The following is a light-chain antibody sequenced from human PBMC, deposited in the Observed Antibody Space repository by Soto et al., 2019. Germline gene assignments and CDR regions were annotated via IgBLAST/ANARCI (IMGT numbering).Light chain of an antibody. CDR2: DAS. CDR1: QAIITY. Sequence: DIQLTQSPSSLSASVGDRVTITCQASQAIITYLNWFQQRPGKAPKLLIYDASHLETGVPSRFSGSGSGTAFTLIISSLQPEDVGTYYCQQYDNLPLTFGGGTKVEV. V-gene: IGKV1-33*01. J-gene: IGKJ4*01. CDR3: QQYDNLPLT.